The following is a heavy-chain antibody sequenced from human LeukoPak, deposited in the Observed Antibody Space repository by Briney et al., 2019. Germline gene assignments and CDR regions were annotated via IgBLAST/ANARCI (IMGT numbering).Heavy chain of an antibody. J-gene: IGHJ6*04. Sequence: ASVKVSCKASGYSFIGFYIHLLRQAPGQGLEWMGWINPNSCYTNYAQKYQGRVTLTRDTSINTAYMELSSLRFDDTAVYYCARVGRLGRGDDAFEIWGKGTTVTVSS. D-gene: IGHD3-16*01. V-gene: IGHV1-2*02. CDR3: ARVGRLGRGDDAFEI. CDR2: INPNSCYT. CDR1: GYSFIGFY.